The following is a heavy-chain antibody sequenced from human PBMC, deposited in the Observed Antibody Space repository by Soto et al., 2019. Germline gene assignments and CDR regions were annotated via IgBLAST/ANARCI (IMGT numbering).Heavy chain of an antibody. V-gene: IGHV3-23*01. CDR3: AKWGLGLELLWHYYGMDV. Sequence: PGGSLRLSCAASGFTFSSYAMSWVRQAPGKGLEWVSAISGSGGSTYYADSVKGRFTISRDNSKNTLYLQMNSLRAEDTAVYYCAKWGLGLELLWHYYGMDVWGQGTTVTVSS. D-gene: IGHD1-7*01. CDR2: ISGSGGST. CDR1: GFTFSSYA. J-gene: IGHJ6*02.